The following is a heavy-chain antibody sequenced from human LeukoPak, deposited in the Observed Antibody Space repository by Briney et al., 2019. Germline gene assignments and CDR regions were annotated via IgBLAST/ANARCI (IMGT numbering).Heavy chain of an antibody. V-gene: IGHV3-33*01. D-gene: IGHD3-10*01. Sequence: GGSLRLSCAASGFTFSSYGMHWVRQAPGKGLEWVAVIWYDGSNKYYADSVKGRFTISRDNSKNTLYLQMNSLRAEDTAVYYCARDRAAFSYGSGVFLYWGQGTLVTVSS. CDR3: ARDRAAFSYGSGVFLY. J-gene: IGHJ4*02. CDR1: GFTFSSYG. CDR2: IWYDGSNK.